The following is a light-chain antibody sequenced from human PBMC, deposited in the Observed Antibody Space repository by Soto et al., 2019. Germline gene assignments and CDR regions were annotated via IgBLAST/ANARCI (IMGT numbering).Light chain of an antibody. V-gene: IGKV1-39*01. CDR3: QQSDRTPLT. J-gene: IGKJ4*01. CDR1: QSISTY. Sequence: DIQLTQSPSSLSASVGDRVTITCRASQSISTYVNWYQQKPGKAPKLLIYIASSLQSGGPSWFSGSRSGTDFSLTISSLQPEDFANYYCQQSDRTPLTFGGGTKVEIK. CDR2: IAS.